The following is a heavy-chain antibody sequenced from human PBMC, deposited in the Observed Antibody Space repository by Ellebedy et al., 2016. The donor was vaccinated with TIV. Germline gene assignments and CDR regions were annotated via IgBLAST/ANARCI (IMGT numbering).Heavy chain of an antibody. Sequence: SETLSLTXAVSGGSISSGGYSWSWIRQPPGKGLEWIGYIYHSGSTYYNPSLKSRVTISVDTSKNQFSLKLSSVTAADTAVYYCARDRWKSSGWYDYWGQGTLVTVSS. V-gene: IGHV4-30-2*01. CDR1: GGSISSGGYS. CDR3: ARDRWKSSGWYDY. J-gene: IGHJ4*02. CDR2: IYHSGST. D-gene: IGHD6-19*01.